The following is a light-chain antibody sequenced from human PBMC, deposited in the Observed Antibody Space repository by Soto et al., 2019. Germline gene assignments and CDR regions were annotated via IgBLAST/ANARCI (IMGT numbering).Light chain of an antibody. CDR2: GAS. CDR3: QQYNNWPRVT. V-gene: IGKV3-15*01. J-gene: IGKJ1*01. CDR1: QSVSNT. Sequence: IVMTQSPASLSVSPGEGATLSCRASQSVSNTLACYQQKPGQAPRLLIYGASTRATGIPARFSGSGSGTDFTLTISSLQSEDFAVYYCQQYNNWPRVTLGQGTKVAIK.